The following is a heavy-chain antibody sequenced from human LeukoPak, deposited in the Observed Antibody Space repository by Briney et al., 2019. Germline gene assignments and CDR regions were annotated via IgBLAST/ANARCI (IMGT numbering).Heavy chain of an antibody. Sequence: PSETLSLTCTVSGGSISSYYWSWIRQPPGKGLEWIGYIYYSGSTNYNPSLKSRVTISVDTSKNQFSLKLNSVTAVDTAVYYCARDLTGYSNFDYWGQGTLVTVSS. V-gene: IGHV4-59*12. CDR2: IYYSGST. CDR1: GGSISSYY. CDR3: ARDLTGYSNFDY. J-gene: IGHJ4*02. D-gene: IGHD3-9*01.